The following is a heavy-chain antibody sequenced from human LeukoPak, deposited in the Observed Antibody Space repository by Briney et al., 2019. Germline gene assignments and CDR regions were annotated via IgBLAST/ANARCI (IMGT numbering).Heavy chain of an antibody. CDR3: ARAARADCTSPTCHSWLAP. V-gene: IGHV3-30*03. D-gene: IGHD2/OR15-2a*01. CDR1: GFTFSSYG. J-gene: IGHJ5*02. CDR2: ISYDGSNK. Sequence: GGSLRLSCAASGFTFSSYGMHWVRQAPGKGLEWVAVISYDGSNKYYADSVKGRFTISRDNAKNTLYLQMNSLRAEDTAVYYCARAARADCTSPTCHSWLAPWGQGTQVTVSS.